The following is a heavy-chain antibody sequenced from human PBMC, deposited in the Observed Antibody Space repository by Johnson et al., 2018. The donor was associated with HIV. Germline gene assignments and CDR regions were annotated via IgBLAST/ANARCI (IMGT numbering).Heavy chain of an antibody. CDR3: ASGDRSI. D-gene: IGHD7-27*01. V-gene: IGHV3-66*02. CDR1: GFTVNNNH. CDR2: SWNSGSI. Sequence: VQLMESGGGLVQPGRSLRLSCTASGFTVNNNHMSWVSQAPGKGLEWVSGISWNSGSIGYADSVKGRFTISRDNSKNTLYLQMDSLRVEDTAVYYCASGDRSIWGQGTMVTVSS. J-gene: IGHJ3*02.